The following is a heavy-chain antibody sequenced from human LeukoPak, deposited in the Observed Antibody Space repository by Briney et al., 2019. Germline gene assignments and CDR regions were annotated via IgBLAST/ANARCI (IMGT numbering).Heavy chain of an antibody. J-gene: IGHJ5*02. CDR3: ARDGNSYGIANWFDP. Sequence: PGGSLRLSCSASGFTFSSYSMNWLGQAPGKGLEWCSSISSSSNHIYYADSVKGRFTISRDNAKNSLHLQMKSLRAEDTAVYYCARDGNSYGIANWFDPWGQGTLVTVSS. CDR1: GFTFSSYS. D-gene: IGHD5-18*01. V-gene: IGHV3-21*01. CDR2: ISSSSNHI.